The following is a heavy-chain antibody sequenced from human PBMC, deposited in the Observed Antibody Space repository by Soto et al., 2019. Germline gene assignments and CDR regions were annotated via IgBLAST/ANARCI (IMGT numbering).Heavy chain of an antibody. Sequence: QVQLVESGGGVVQPGRSLRLSCAASGFTFSSYAMHWVRQAPGKGLEWVAVISYDGSNKYYADSVKGRFTISRDNSKNKLYLQMNNLRAEDTAVYYCARGTMIVVPTPVDYWCQGTLVTVSS. CDR3: ARGTMIVVPTPVDY. CDR2: ISYDGSNK. V-gene: IGHV3-30-3*01. D-gene: IGHD3-22*01. J-gene: IGHJ4*02. CDR1: GFTFSSYA.